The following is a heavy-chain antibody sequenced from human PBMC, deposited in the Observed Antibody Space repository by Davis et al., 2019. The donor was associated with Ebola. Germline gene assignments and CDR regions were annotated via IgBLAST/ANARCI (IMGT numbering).Heavy chain of an antibody. CDR2: IKQDGSEK. CDR3: ARGRLTGTDYFDY. J-gene: IGHJ4*02. D-gene: IGHD1-20*01. V-gene: IGHV3-7*01. Sequence: GESLKISCAASGFTFSSYWMSWVRQAPGKGLEWVANIKQDGSEKYYVDSVKGRFTISRDNAKNSLYLQMNSLRAEDTAVYYCARGRLTGTDYFDYWGQGTLVTVSS. CDR1: GFTFSSYW.